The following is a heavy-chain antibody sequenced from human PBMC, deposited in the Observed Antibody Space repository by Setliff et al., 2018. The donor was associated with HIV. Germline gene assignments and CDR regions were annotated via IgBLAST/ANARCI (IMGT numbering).Heavy chain of an antibody. D-gene: IGHD4-17*01. Sequence: SETLSLTCTSSGDSISGYYWAWIRQPPGKGLEWIGYITYSGSAYYNPSLKSRVTISIDTSNNQISLRLSSVTAADTAMYYCVRDDYGYNGKGFDYWGPGTLVTVSS. CDR2: ITYSGSA. J-gene: IGHJ4*02. V-gene: IGHV4-30-4*08. CDR1: GDSISGYY. CDR3: VRDDYGYNGKGFDY.